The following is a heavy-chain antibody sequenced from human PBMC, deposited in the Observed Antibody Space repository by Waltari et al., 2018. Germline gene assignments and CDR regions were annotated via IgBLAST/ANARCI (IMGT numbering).Heavy chain of an antibody. V-gene: IGHV4-59*01. CDR2: IYYSGST. CDR3: ARGLAYGGNPAAFDY. D-gene: IGHD2-15*01. J-gene: IGHJ4*02. CDR1: GGPISSYY. Sequence: QVQLQESGSGLVKPSETLSLTCTVSGGPISSYYWSWIRPPPGKGLEGIGYIYYSGSTNYNPSLKSRVTISVDTSKNQCSLKLSSVTAADTAVYYCARGLAYGGNPAAFDYWGQGTLVTVSS.